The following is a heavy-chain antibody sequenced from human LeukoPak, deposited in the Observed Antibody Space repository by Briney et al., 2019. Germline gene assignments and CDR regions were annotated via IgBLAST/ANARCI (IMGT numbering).Heavy chain of an antibody. V-gene: IGHV3-23*01. Sequence: GGSLRLSCAASGFTVSSYAMSWVRQAPGKGLEWVSAISGSGGSTYYADSVKGRFTISRDNSKNTLYLQMNSLRAEDTAVYYCARMYSSGWYLRLYYFDYWGQGTLVTVSS. CDR2: ISGSGGST. CDR1: GFTVSSYA. J-gene: IGHJ4*02. CDR3: ARMYSSGWYLRLYYFDY. D-gene: IGHD6-19*01.